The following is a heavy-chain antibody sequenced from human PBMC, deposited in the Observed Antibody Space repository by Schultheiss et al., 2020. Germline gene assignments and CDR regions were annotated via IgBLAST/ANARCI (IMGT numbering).Heavy chain of an antibody. Sequence: GGSLRLSCAASGFTFSSYGMHWVRQAPGKGLEWVAVIWYDGSNKYYADSVKGRFTISRDNSKNTLYLQMNSLRAEDTAVYYCARDRPSYSSSWFDYWGQGTLVTVAS. CDR2: IWYDGSNK. CDR3: ARDRPSYSSSWFDY. D-gene: IGHD6-13*01. CDR1: GFTFSSYG. J-gene: IGHJ4*02. V-gene: IGHV3-33*01.